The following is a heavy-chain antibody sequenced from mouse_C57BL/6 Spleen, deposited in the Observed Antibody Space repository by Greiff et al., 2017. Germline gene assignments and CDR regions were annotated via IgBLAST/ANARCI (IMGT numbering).Heavy chain of an antibody. D-gene: IGHD2-2*01. CDR3: ARWGNDGGFAY. J-gene: IGHJ3*01. CDR2: FHPYNDDT. Sequence: QVQLQQPGAELVKPGASVKMSCTASGYTFTTYSIDWMKQLHGQSLEWIGNFHPYNDDTKYNEKFKGKATLTVDKSSSTAYLELSRLTSDDAAVYYCARWGNDGGFAYWGQGTLVTVSA. CDR1: GYTFTTYS. V-gene: IGHV1-47*01.